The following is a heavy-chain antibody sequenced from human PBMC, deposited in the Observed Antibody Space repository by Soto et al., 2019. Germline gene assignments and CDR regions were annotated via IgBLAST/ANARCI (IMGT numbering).Heavy chain of an antibody. D-gene: IGHD2-2*01. Sequence: ASVKVSCKASGYTFTSYDINWVRQATGQGLEWMGWMNPNSGNTGYAQKFQGRVTMARNTSISTAYMELSSLRSEDTAVYYCARGGDIVLVPAASDYYYYGMDVWGQGTTVTVSS. CDR3: ARGGDIVLVPAASDYYYYGMDV. CDR1: GYTFTSYD. J-gene: IGHJ6*02. CDR2: MNPNSGNT. V-gene: IGHV1-8*01.